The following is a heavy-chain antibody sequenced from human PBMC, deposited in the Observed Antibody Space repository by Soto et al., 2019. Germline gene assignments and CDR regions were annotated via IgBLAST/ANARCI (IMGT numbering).Heavy chain of an antibody. J-gene: IGHJ6*02. D-gene: IGHD6-19*01. CDR1: GGTFRTSA. CDR2: LIPIFGTV. Sequence: QVQLLQSGAEVKKPGSSVRVSCEASGGTFRTSAISWVRQAPGQGLEWMGELIPIFGTVNYAQKFQGRVPSTAEEATTTVYRDRRSLRAEDTAVYYCAKGAGAGTPTSDYYYGMDVWGQGTTVTVSS. CDR3: AKGAGAGTPTSDYYYGMDV. V-gene: IGHV1-69*12.